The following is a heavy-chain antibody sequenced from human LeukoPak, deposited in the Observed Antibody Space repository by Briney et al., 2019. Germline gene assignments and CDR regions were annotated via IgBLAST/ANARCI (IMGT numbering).Heavy chain of an antibody. V-gene: IGHV1-18*01. CDR1: GGTFSSYA. CDR3: ARPQHQGAAAGTVGAFDI. J-gene: IGHJ3*02. Sequence: ASVKVSCKASGGTFSSYAISWVRQAPGQGLEWMGWISAYNGNTNYAQKLEGRVTMTTDTSTSTAYMELRSLRSDDTAVYYCARPQHQGAAAGTVGAFDIWGQGTMVTVSS. D-gene: IGHD6-13*01. CDR2: ISAYNGNT.